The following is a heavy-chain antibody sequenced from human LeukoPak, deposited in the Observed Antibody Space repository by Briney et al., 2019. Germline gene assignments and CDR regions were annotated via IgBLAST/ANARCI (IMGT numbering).Heavy chain of an antibody. D-gene: IGHD2-15*01. Sequence: PSETLSLTCTVSGGFISSYYWSWIRQPPGKGLEWIGYIYYSGSTNYNASLTNRVTISVDTSKNQFSLKLSSVTAADTAVYYCAREVGYCSGGSCYSYFDYWGQGTLVTVSS. CDR3: AREVGYCSGGSCYSYFDY. CDR2: IYYSGST. J-gene: IGHJ4*02. CDR1: GGFISSYY. V-gene: IGHV4-59*01.